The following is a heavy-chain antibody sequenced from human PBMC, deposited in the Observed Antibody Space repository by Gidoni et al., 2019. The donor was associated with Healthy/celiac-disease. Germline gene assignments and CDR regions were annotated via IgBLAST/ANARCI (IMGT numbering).Heavy chain of an antibody. J-gene: IGHJ6*03. CDR3: ARVIVGLRGYYYYYMDV. Sequence: QVQLQESGPGLVKPSETLSLTCTVSGGSISSYYWSWIRQPPGKGLEWIGYIYYSGSTNYNPSLKSRVTISVDTSKNQFSLKLSSVTAADTAVYYCARVIVGLRGYYYYYMDVWGKGTTVTVSS. V-gene: IGHV4-59*01. CDR2: IYYSGST. CDR1: GGSISSYY. D-gene: IGHD2-15*01.